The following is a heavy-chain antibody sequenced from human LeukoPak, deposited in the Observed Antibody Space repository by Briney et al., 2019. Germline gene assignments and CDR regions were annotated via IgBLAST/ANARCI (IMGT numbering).Heavy chain of an antibody. V-gene: IGHV4-34*01. J-gene: IGHJ4*02. D-gene: IGHD2-15*01. CDR2: INHSGST. CDR3: ARGPPSFYCSGGSCYSGRGYFDY. CDR1: GGSFSGYY. Sequence: PSETLSLTCAVYGGSFSGYYWSWIRQPPGKGLEWIGEINHSGSTNYNPSLKSRVTISVDTSKNQFSLKLSSVTAADTAVNYCARGPPSFYCSGGSCYSGRGYFDYWGQGTLVTVSS.